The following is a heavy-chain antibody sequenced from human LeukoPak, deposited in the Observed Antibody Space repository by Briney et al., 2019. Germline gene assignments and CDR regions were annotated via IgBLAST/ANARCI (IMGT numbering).Heavy chain of an antibody. Sequence: SETLSLTCTVSGGSISSGSYYWSWIRQPAGKGLEWIGRIYISGSTNYNPSLKSRVTISVDTSKNQFSLKLSSVTAADTAVYYCARQAHTDSSGYYWFDPWGQGTLVTVSS. CDR1: GGSISSGSYY. D-gene: IGHD3-22*01. V-gene: IGHV4-61*02. J-gene: IGHJ5*02. CDR2: IYISGST. CDR3: ARQAHTDSSGYYWFDP.